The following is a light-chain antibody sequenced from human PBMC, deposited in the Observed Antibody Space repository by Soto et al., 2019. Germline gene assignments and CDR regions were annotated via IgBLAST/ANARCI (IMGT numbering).Light chain of an antibody. CDR2: AVS. CDR3: QQYRGS. V-gene: IGKV3-20*01. J-gene: IGKJ2*04. Sequence: EIVLTQSPGILSLSPGERATLSCRASQSVSSTYLAWYQQKPGRAPRLLLYAVSSRATGIPDRFRGSGSGTDFSLTISRLEPEDCAVYYCQQYRGSFGQGTKLEMK. CDR1: QSVSSTY.